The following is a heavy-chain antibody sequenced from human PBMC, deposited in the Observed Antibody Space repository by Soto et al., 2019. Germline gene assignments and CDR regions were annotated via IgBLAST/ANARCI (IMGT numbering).Heavy chain of an antibody. D-gene: IGHD3-9*01. CDR2: MDPNRGHS. Sequence: GASVKVSCKASGYNISSYDIIWVRQAAGQGLEWMGWMDPNRGHSDSVQNFRGRVTMTTNISASTAYMELSGLRSDDTGVYYCARAAYRNLWFLSHWAQGTLVTVSS. J-gene: IGHJ4*02. CDR3: ARAAYRNLWFLSH. CDR1: GYNISSYD. V-gene: IGHV1-8*01.